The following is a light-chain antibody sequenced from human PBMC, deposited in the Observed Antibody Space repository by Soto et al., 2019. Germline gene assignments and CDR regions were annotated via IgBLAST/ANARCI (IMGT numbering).Light chain of an antibody. CDR1: DISGYNY. CDR2: EVS. CDR3: STSHV. V-gene: IGLV2-14*01. J-gene: IGLJ1*01. Sequence: QSVLTQPASVSGSPGQSITIACTGSDISGYNYVSWYQQYPGKAPKLMIYEVSNRPSGVSHRFSGSKSGNTASLTISGLQAEDEADYYCSTSHVFATRTKVTVL.